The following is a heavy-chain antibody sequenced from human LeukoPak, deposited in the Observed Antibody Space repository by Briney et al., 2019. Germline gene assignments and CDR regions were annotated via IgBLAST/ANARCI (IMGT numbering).Heavy chain of an antibody. Sequence: GGSLRLSCAASGFTFDDYAMHWVRQAPGKGLEWVSGISWNSGSIGYADSVKGRFTISRDNAKNSLYLQMNSLRAEDTAVYYCANHPGPLAGEVAEYFQHWGQGTLVTVSS. CDR3: ANHPGPLAGEVAEYFQH. V-gene: IGHV3-9*01. D-gene: IGHD2-21*01. CDR2: ISWNSGSI. J-gene: IGHJ1*01. CDR1: GFTFDDYA.